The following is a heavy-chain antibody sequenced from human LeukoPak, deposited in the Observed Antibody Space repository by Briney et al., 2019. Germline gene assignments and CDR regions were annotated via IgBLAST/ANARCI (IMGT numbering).Heavy chain of an antibody. J-gene: IGHJ3*02. CDR3: ATQGHCSGGSCYLLDAFDI. D-gene: IGHD2-15*01. CDR2: IIPIFGTA. CDR1: GGTFSNYA. Sequence: SVKVSCKASGGTFSNYAINWVRQAPGQGLEWMGGIIPIFGTANYAQKFQGRVTITADESTSTAYMELSSLRSEDTAVYYCATQGHCSGGSCYLLDAFDIWGQGTMVTVSS. V-gene: IGHV1-69*01.